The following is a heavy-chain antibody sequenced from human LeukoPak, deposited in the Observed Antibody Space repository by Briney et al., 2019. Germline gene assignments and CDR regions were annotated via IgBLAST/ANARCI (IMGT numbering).Heavy chain of an antibody. Sequence: PGRSLRLSCAASGFTFSSYAMHWVRQAPGKGLEWVAVISYDGSNKYYADSVKGRFTISRDNSKNTLYLQMNSLRAEDTAVYYCARDHGVVVGWFDPWGQGTLVTVSS. V-gene: IGHV3-30*04. CDR1: GFTFSSYA. D-gene: IGHD2-21*01. J-gene: IGHJ5*02. CDR3: ARDHGVVVGWFDP. CDR2: ISYDGSNK.